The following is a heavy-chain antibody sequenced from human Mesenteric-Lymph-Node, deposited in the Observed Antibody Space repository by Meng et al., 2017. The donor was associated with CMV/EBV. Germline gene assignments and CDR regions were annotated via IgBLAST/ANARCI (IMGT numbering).Heavy chain of an antibody. CDR3: ARLGGYCSSTSCSPN. V-gene: IGHV4-38-2*02. CDR1: GYSISSGYY. CDR2: IYHSGNT. Sequence: SETLSLTCTVSGYSISSGYYWGWIRQPPGKGLEWIGNIYHSGNTYYNPSLKSRVTISADTSRNQFSLKLSSVTAADTAVYYCARLGGYCSSTSCSPNWGQGTLVTVSS. D-gene: IGHD2-2*01. J-gene: IGHJ4*02.